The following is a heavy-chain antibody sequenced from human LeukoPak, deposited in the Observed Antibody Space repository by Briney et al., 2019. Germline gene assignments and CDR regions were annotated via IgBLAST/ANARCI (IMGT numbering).Heavy chain of an antibody. CDR2: IRYDGSNK. CDR1: GFTFSSYG. V-gene: IGHV3-30*02. CDR3: ATNGGLGYCSGGSCSLIDY. J-gene: IGHJ4*02. D-gene: IGHD2-15*01. Sequence: GGSLRLSCAASGFTFSSYGMHWVRQAPGKGLEWVAFIRYDGSNKYYADSVKGRFTISRDDSKNTLYLQMNSLRAEDTAVYYCATNGGLGYCSGGSCSLIDYWGQGTLATVSS.